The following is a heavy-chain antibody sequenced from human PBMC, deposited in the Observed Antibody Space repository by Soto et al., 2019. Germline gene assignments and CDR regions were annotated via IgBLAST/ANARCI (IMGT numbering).Heavy chain of an antibody. CDR3: ASQQLVHYYYGMDV. V-gene: IGHV4-39*01. J-gene: IGHJ6*02. CDR2: IYYSGST. D-gene: IGHD6-13*01. Sequence: PWETLSLTCTVSGGSISSSSYYWGWIRHPPGKGLEWIGSIYYSGSTYYNPSLKSRVTISVDTSKNQFSLKLSSVTAADTAVYYCASQQLVHYYYGMDVWGQGTTVT. CDR1: GGSISSSSYY.